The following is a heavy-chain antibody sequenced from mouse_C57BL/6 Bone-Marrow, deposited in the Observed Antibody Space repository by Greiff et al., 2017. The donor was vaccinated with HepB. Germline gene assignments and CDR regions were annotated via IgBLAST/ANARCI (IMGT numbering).Heavy chain of an antibody. Sequence: QVQLQQSGAELAKPGASVKLSCKASGYTFTSYWMHWVKQRPGQGLEWIGYINPSSGYTKYNQKFKDKATLTADKSSSTAYMQLSSLTYEDSAVYYCARGPLTTVVAPYYAMDYWGQGTSVTVSS. D-gene: IGHD1-1*01. J-gene: IGHJ4*01. CDR1: GYTFTSYW. CDR3: ARGPLTTVVAPYYAMDY. CDR2: INPSSGYT. V-gene: IGHV1-7*01.